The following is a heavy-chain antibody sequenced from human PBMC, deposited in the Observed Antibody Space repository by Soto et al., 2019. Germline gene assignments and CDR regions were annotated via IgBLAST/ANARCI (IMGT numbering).Heavy chain of an antibody. CDR3: ARHDPYSSSPRGRFDY. CDR1: GGSISSSSYY. J-gene: IGHJ4*02. V-gene: IGHV4-39*01. CDR2: IYYSGST. Sequence: ASETLSLTCTVSGGSISSSSYYWGWIRQPPGKGLEWIGSIYYSGSTYYNPSLKSRVTISVDTSKNQFSLKLSSVTAADTDVYYCARHDPYSSSPRGRFDYWGQGTLVTVSS. D-gene: IGHD6-6*01.